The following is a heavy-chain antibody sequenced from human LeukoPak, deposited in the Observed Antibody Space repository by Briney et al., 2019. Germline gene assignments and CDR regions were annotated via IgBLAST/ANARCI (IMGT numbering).Heavy chain of an antibody. CDR1: GYTFTSYH. Sequence: ASVKVSCKTSGYTFTSYHIDWVRQAPGQGPGWMGWMNANSGHTGSAEKLQGRLTMTRDASINTAFMELNSLRSDDTAVYYCARGMYDNSGQHYYFYYALEVWGQGTTVIVSS. CDR2: MNANSGHT. D-gene: IGHD3-22*01. J-gene: IGHJ6*02. V-gene: IGHV1-8*01. CDR3: ARGMYDNSGQHYYFYYALEV.